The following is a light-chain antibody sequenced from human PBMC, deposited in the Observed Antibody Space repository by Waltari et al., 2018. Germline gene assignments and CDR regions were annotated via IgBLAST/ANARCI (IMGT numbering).Light chain of an antibody. CDR1: QTINTY. CDR2: GAS. V-gene: IGKV1-5*03. CDR3: QQYNPYSRT. Sequence: DIQMTQSPSTLSASLGDRVTITCRASQTINTYLAWYQQKPGKAPTLLIYGASTLQGGVPSRFSGSGSGTEFTLTISSLQPDDFATYYCQQYNPYSRTFGQGTKVEFK. J-gene: IGKJ1*01.